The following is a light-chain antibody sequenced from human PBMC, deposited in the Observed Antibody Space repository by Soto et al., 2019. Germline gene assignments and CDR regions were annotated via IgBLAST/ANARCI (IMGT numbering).Light chain of an antibody. V-gene: IGKV1-17*01. Sequence: DIQMTQSPSSLSASVGDRVTITCRASQGIRHDLGWYQQKPGKAPKRLIYAASSLQSGVTSRFSGSGSGTEFTLTISSLQPEDFATYYCLQNNSYPVTFGQGTKVEIK. CDR2: AAS. CDR1: QGIRHD. CDR3: LQNNSYPVT. J-gene: IGKJ1*01.